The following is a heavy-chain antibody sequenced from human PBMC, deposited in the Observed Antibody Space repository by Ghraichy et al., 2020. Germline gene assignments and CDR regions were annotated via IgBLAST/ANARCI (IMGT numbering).Heavy chain of an antibody. CDR2: INHSGST. J-gene: IGHJ3*02. CDR3: EYSSSADDAFDI. CDR1: GGSFSGYY. D-gene: IGHD6-6*01. V-gene: IGHV4-34*01. Sequence: SETLSLTCAVYGGSFSGYYWSWIRQPPGKGLEWIGEINHSGSTNYNPSLKSRVTISVDTSKNQFSLKLSSVTAADTAVYYCEYSSSADDAFDIWGQGTMVTVSS.